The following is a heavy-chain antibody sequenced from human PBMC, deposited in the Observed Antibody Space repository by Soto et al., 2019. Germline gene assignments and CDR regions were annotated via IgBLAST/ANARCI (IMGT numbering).Heavy chain of an antibody. D-gene: IGHD6-13*01. Sequence: ASVKVSCKASGYTFTSYDINWVRQATGQGLEWMGWMNPNSGSTGYAQKFQGRVTMTRNTSISTAYMELSSLRSEDTAVYYCASSNIAAAGFYYYGMDVWGRGTTVTVSS. CDR1: GYTFTSYD. V-gene: IGHV1-8*01. CDR3: ASSNIAAAGFYYYGMDV. J-gene: IGHJ6*02. CDR2: MNPNSGST.